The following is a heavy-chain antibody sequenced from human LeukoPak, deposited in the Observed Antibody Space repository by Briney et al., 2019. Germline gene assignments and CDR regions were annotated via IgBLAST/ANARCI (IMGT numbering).Heavy chain of an antibody. CDR2: IYHSGST. V-gene: IGHV4-59*12. D-gene: IGHD4-17*01. Sequence: SETLSLTCTVSGGSISSYYWSWIRQPPGKGLEWIGEIYHSGSTNYNPSLKSRVTISVDKSKNQFSLKLSSVTAADTAVYYCARLNPGDYVFDYWGQGTLVTVSS. CDR1: GGSISSYY. J-gene: IGHJ4*02. CDR3: ARLNPGDYVFDY.